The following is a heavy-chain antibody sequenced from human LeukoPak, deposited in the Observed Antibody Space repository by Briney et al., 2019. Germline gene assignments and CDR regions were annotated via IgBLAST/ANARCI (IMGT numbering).Heavy chain of an antibody. CDR1: GYSFTNYW. D-gene: IGHD3-9*01. V-gene: IGHV5-51*01. CDR2: IYPGDSNT. Sequence: GESLKISCKGSGYSFTNYWIVWVRQMPGRGLEYMGFIYPGDSNTRYSPSFQGQVTISADKSISTAYLQWSSLKASDTAMYYCARHPEVLTGWGYYYYMDVWGKGTTVTVSS. CDR3: ARHPEVLTGWGYYYYMDV. J-gene: IGHJ6*03.